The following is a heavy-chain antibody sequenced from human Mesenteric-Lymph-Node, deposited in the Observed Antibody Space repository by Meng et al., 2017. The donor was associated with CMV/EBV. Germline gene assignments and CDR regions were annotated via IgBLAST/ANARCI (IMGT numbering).Heavy chain of an antibody. V-gene: IGHV1-69*10. Sequence: SVKVSCKASGGTFSSYAISWVRQAPGQGLEWMGGIIPILGIANYAQKFQGRVTITADKSTSTAYMELRSLRSDDTAAYYCARDQGLLRFGESYYYYGMDVWGQGTTVTVSS. J-gene: IGHJ6*02. D-gene: IGHD3-10*01. CDR2: IIPILGIA. CDR3: ARDQGLLRFGESYYYYGMDV. CDR1: GGTFSSYA.